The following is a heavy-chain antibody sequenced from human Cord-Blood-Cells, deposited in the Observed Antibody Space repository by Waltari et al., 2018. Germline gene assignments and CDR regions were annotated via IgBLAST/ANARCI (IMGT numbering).Heavy chain of an antibody. D-gene: IGHD3-16*01. CDR2: ISYDGSNK. J-gene: IGHJ3*02. CDR1: GFTFSSYA. V-gene: IGHV3-30-3*01. Sequence: GFTFSSYAMHWVRQAPGKGLEWVAVISYDGSNKYYADSVKGRFTISRDNSKNTLYLQMNSLRAEETAVYYGARDGGGGSTQIWGQGTMVTVSS. CDR3: ARDGGGGSTQI.